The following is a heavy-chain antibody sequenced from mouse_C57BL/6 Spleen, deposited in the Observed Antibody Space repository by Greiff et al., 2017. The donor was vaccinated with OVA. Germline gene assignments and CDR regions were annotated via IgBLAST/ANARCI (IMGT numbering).Heavy chain of an antibody. V-gene: IGHV1-76*01. CDR2: IYPGSGNT. Sequence: VQLQESGAELVRPGASVKLSCKASGYTFTDYYINWVKQRPGQGLEWIARIYPGSGNTYYNEKFKGKATLTAEKSSSTAYMQLSSLTSEDSAVYFCARTSYYYGSSYLFDYWGQGTTLTVSS. CDR1: GYTFTDYY. J-gene: IGHJ2*01. D-gene: IGHD1-1*01. CDR3: ARTSYYYGSSYLFDY.